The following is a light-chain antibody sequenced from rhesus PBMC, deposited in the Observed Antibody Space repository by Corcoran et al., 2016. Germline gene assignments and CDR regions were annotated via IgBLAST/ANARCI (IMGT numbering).Light chain of an antibody. V-gene: IGLV2S9*01. Sequence: QSALTQPPSVSKSLGQSVTISCTGPSSDIGVYNDVSWYQQHPGTAPRLLIYDVRKRPSGVSDRFSGSKSGNTASLTISGLQSEDEADYSCCSYRSGSTYIFGAGTRLTVL. CDR3: CSYRSGSTYI. CDR1: SSDIGVYND. CDR2: DVR. J-gene: IGLJ1*01.